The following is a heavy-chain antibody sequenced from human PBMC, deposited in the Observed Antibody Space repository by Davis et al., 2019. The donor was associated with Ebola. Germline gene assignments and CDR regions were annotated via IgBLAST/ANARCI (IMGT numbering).Heavy chain of an antibody. D-gene: IGHD6-19*01. V-gene: IGHV1-69*05. CDR2: IIPIFGTA. CDR1: GGTFSSYA. Sequence: AASVKVSCKASGGTFSSYAISWVRQAPGQGLEWMGGIIPIFGTANYAQKFQGRVTMTRDTSISTAYMELSRLRSDDTAVYYCARAVAIAVAGTGNDYWGQGTLVTVSS. CDR3: ARAVAIAVAGTGNDY. J-gene: IGHJ4*02.